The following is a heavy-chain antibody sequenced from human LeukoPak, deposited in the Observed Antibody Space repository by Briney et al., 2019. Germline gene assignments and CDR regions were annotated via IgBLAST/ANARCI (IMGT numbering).Heavy chain of an antibody. CDR2: ISSSGSTI. CDR3: AREYSSSNAFDI. D-gene: IGHD6-6*01. CDR1: EFTFSDYY. V-gene: IGHV3-11*01. Sequence: GGSLRLSCAASEFTFSDYYMSWIRQAPGKGLEWVSYISSSGSTIYYADSVKGRFTISRDNAKNSLYLQMNSLRAEDTAVYYCAREYSSSNAFDIWGQGTMVTVSS. J-gene: IGHJ3*02.